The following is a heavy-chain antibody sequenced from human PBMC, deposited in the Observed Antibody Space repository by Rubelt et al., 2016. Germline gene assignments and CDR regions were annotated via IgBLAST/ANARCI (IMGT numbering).Heavy chain of an antibody. CDR2: ISPYNGNT. V-gene: IGHV1-18*01. J-gene: IGHJ4*02. D-gene: IGHD6-19*01. CDR3: ARDRSSGWIRGLGF. Sequence: QIQLVQSGAEVKKPGASVKVSCKASGYTFTSYGISWVRQAPGQGLEWLGWISPYNGNTNYAQKLQGRVTMTSDISTNIAYMELRNLRSDDTAVYYCARDRSSGWIRGLGFWGQGTLVTVSS. CDR1: GYTFTSYG.